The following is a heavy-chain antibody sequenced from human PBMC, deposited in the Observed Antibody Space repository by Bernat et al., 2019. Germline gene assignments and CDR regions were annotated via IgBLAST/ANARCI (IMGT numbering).Heavy chain of an antibody. Sequence: QVQLQESGPGLVKPSETLSLTCSVSGDSISNDYYNWVRQPPGKGLEWIGHIHYSGSINYNPSLKSRVTISVDTSNNQFFLKLNSVTAADTGLYYCARRALMTTTGAGNWFDPWGQGILVTVSS. CDR1: GDSISNDY. CDR3: ARRALMTTTGAGNWFDP. V-gene: IGHV4-59*08. CDR2: IHYSGSI. J-gene: IGHJ5*02. D-gene: IGHD1-1*01.